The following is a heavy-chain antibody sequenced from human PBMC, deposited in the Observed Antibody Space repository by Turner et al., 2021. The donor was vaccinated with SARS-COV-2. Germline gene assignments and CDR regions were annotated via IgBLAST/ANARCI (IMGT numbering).Heavy chain of an antibody. Sequence: QVQLVQSGAEVKKPGASVKVSCKVSGYTLTELSMHWVRQAPGKGLEWMGGFDPEDGETIYAQKFQGRVTMTEDTSTDTAYMELSSLRSEDTAVYYCAATTPHTVTNNWFDPWAREPWSPSPQ. CDR3: AATTPHTVTNNWFDP. D-gene: IGHD4-17*01. CDR2: FDPEDGET. J-gene: IGHJ5*02. V-gene: IGHV1-24*01. CDR1: GYTLTELS.